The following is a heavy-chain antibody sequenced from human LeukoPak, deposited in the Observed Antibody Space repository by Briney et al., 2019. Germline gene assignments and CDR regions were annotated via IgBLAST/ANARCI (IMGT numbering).Heavy chain of an antibody. CDR1: GYSFTSFW. Sequence: GESLKISCKGSGYSFTSFWIGWVRQLPGKGLEWMGIIYPGDSDTRYSPSFQGQVTISADKSISTAYLQWSSLKASDTAMYYCARGYYDSSGCYYNALGYWGQGTLVTVSS. CDR2: IYPGDSDT. V-gene: IGHV5-51*01. D-gene: IGHD3-22*01. J-gene: IGHJ4*02. CDR3: ARGYYDSSGCYYNALGY.